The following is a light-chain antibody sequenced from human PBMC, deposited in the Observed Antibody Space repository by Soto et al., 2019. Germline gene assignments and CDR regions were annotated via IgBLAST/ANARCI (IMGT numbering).Light chain of an antibody. CDR3: CSYAGSSIWV. Sequence: QSVLTQPASVSGSPGQSITISCTGTSSDVGNYNLVSWYQQHPGKVPKFIIYDDNRRPSGISNRFSGSKSGNTAFLTISGLQGEDEADYYCCSYAGSSIWVFGGGTKVTVL. CDR2: DDN. J-gene: IGLJ3*02. CDR1: SSDVGNYNL. V-gene: IGLV2-23*01.